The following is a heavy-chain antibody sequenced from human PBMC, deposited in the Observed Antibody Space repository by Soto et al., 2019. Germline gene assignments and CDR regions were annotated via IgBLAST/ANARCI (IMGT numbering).Heavy chain of an antibody. V-gene: IGHV4-30-2*01. CDR3: ASRLTVLGGMDV. CDR2: IYHSGST. J-gene: IGHJ6*02. Sequence: SETLSLTCAVSGGSISSGGYSWSWIRQPPGKGLEWIGYIYHSGSTYYNPSLKSRVTISVDRSKNQFSLKLSSVTAADTAVYYCASRLTVLGGMDVWGQGTTVTVSS. CDR1: GGSISSGGYS.